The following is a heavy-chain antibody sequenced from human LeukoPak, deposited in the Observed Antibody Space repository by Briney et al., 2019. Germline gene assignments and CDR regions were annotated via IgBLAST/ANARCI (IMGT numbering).Heavy chain of an antibody. CDR3: TTLTVASNFDY. J-gene: IGHJ4*02. CDR1: GFSFSVYE. CDR2: ISSSGTTT. D-gene: IGHD6-19*01. Sequence: PGGSLRLSCAASGFSFSVYEIHWVRQAPGKGLEWSSDISSSGTTTYYADPVKGRFTISRDNAKNSLYLQMNGLRAEDTAVYYCTTLTVASNFDYWGQGTLVTVSS. V-gene: IGHV3-48*03.